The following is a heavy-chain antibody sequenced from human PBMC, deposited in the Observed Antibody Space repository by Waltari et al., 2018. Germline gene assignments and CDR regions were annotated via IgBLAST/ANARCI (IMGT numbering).Heavy chain of an antibody. Sequence: QVQLQESGPGLVKPSETLSLTCAVSGYSISSGYYWGWIRQPPGKGLEWIGSIYHSGSTYYNPALKSRVTISGDTAKNQFSLKLSSVTAADTAVYYCARHVSSSWSPWGQGTLVTVSS. D-gene: IGHD6-13*01. J-gene: IGHJ5*02. CDR1: GYSISSGYY. CDR2: IYHSGST. V-gene: IGHV4-38-2*01. CDR3: ARHVSSSWSP.